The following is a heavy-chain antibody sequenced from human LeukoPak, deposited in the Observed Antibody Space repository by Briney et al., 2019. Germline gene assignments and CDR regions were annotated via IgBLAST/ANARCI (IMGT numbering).Heavy chain of an antibody. D-gene: IGHD3-10*01. CDR3: ATDLWRSGSYSQY. CDR1: GYTLTELS. CDR2: FDPEDGET. J-gene: IGHJ4*02. V-gene: IGHV1-24*01. Sequence: ASVKVSCKVSGYTLTELSMHWVRQAPGKGLERMGGFDPEDGETIYAQKFQGRVTMTEDTSTDTAYMELSSLRSEDTAVYYCATDLWRSGSYSQYWGQGTLVTVSS.